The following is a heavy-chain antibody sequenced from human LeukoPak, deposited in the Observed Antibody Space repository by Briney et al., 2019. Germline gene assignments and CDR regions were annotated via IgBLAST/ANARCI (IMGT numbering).Heavy chain of an antibody. Sequence: GGSLRPSCAASGFTFSSYWMSWVRQAPGKGLEWVANIKRDGSEKYYVDSVKGRFTISRDNAKNSLYLQMNSLRAEDTAVYYCATNYYDFWSGYYTSYRAFDIWGQGTMVTVSS. D-gene: IGHD3-3*01. CDR1: GFTFSSYW. CDR2: IKRDGSEK. J-gene: IGHJ3*02. V-gene: IGHV3-7*01. CDR3: ATNYYDFWSGYYTSYRAFDI.